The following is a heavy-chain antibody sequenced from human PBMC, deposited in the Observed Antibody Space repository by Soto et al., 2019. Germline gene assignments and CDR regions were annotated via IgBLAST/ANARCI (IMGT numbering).Heavy chain of an antibody. D-gene: IGHD2-15*01. J-gene: IGHJ5*02. CDR3: ARGSVVGFDP. CDR1: GYTFTSYA. Sequence: QVQLVQSGAEVKKPGASVKVSCKASGYTFTSYAMHWVRQAPGQRLEWMGWINAGNGNTKYSHKFPGSVTITRDTSASTAYMELSSLRSEDTAVYYCARGSVVGFDPWGQGTLVTVSS. CDR2: INAGNGNT. V-gene: IGHV1-3*01.